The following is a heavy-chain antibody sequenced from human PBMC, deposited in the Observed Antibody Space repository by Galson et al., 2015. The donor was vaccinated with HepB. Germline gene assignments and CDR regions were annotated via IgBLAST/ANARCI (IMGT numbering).Heavy chain of an antibody. CDR3: ARETLGVATISGVDAFDI. D-gene: IGHD5-12*01. V-gene: IGHV4-59*01. CDR2: IYYSGST. CDR1: GGSISSYY. Sequence: ETLSLTCTVSGGSISSYYWSWIRQPPGKGLEWIGYIYYSGSTNYNPSLKSRVTISVDTSKNQSSLKLSSVTAADTAVYYCARETLGVATISGVDAFDIWGQGTMVTVSS. J-gene: IGHJ3*02.